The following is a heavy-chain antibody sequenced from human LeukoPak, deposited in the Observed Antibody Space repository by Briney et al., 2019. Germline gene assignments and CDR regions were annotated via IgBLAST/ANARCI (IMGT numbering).Heavy chain of an antibody. D-gene: IGHD2-2*01. CDR2: ISGSGGST. V-gene: IGHV3-23*01. J-gene: IGHJ5*02. CDR1: GFTFSSYA. CDR3: ATGYCSSTSCPNWFDP. Sequence: GGSLRLSCAASGFTFSSYAMSWVRQAPRKGLEWVSAISGSGGSTYYADSVKGRFTISRDNSKNTLYLQMNSLRAEDTAVYYCATGYCSSTSCPNWFDPWGQGTLVTVSS.